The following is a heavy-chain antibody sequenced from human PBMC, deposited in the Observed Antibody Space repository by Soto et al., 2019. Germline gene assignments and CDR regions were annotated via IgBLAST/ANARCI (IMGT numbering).Heavy chain of an antibody. CDR2: ISYDGTNK. CDR1: GFTFMTYP. V-gene: IGHV3-30-3*01. J-gene: IGHJ4*02. CDR3: ARGPESGDF. Sequence: GGSLRLSCATSGFTFMTYPMHCVRQAPGKGLEWVAVISYDGTNKYYADSVKGRFIISRDNSKNTLYLQMNSLTSEDTAVYYCARGPESGDFWGQGTLVTVSS. D-gene: IGHD1-26*01.